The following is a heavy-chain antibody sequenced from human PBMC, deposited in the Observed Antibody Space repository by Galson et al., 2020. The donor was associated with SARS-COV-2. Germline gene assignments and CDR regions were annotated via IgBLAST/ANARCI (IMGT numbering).Heavy chain of an antibody. CDR1: GFRFNDYA. CDR3: AKKASSNWHAPFDY. V-gene: IGHV3-9*01. D-gene: IGHD2-15*01. CDR2: ISWNSGSI. J-gene: IGHJ4*02. Sequence: GGSLRLSCAASGFRFNDYAMHWVRQAPGKGLEWVSGISWNSGSIGYLDSVKGRFTISRDNAKNSLYLQMNSLRTDDTAFYFCAKKASSNWHAPFDYWGQGILVTVSS.